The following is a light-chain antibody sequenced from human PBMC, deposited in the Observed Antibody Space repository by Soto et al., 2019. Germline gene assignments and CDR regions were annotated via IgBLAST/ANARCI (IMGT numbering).Light chain of an antibody. CDR1: QSVSTS. CDR2: GAS. CDR3: QQYNKWPLT. Sequence: EIVMTQSPSTLSVSPGESATLSCRASQSVSTSLAWYQQKPGQAPRLLIYGASTRATGIPARFSGSGSGTEFTLTISSLQSEDFAVYYCQQYNKWPLTFGQGTKVDIK. V-gene: IGKV3-15*01. J-gene: IGKJ1*01.